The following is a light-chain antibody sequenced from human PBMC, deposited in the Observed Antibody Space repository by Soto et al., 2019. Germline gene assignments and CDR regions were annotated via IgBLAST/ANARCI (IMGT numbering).Light chain of an antibody. V-gene: IGKV3D-15*01. CDR3: QQHNQWPIT. CDR1: QSAANF. Sequence: EIVMTQSPATLSVSPGETASLSCRASQSAANFLAWSQQKPGKAPRLLIYYISPRATGIPARFSGSGSGTEFTLTINSLQSEDSAVYYCQQHNQWPITFGQGTRLEI. CDR2: YIS. J-gene: IGKJ5*01.